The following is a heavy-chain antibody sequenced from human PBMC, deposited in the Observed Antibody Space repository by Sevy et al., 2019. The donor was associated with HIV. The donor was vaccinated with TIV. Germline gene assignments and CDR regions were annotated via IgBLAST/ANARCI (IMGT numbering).Heavy chain of an antibody. CDR3: TRPTPRIAPSSAAFFDY. Sequence: GGSLRLSRAASGFTFSSFAMSWVRHIPGKGLEWVSTINGRGGSAYYADSVKCRFTLSRENSNNTVLLQMNRLRDEDTAVYYCTRPTPRIAPSSAAFFDYWGQGTLVTVSS. CDR1: GFTFSSFA. D-gene: IGHD1-26*01. J-gene: IGHJ4*02. CDR2: INGRGGSA. V-gene: IGHV3-23*01.